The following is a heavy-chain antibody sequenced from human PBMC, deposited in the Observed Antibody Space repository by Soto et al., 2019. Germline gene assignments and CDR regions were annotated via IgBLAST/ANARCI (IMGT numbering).Heavy chain of an antibody. D-gene: IGHD3-16*01. Sequence: QVQLVQSGAEVKKPGSSVKVSCKASGGTFSSYAISWVRQAPGQGLEWMGGIIPIFGTANYAQKFQGRVTNTAEQTTSTAYMELSSLRSEDTAVYYCARVYAGAGGGYYYYGMDVWGQGTTVTVSS. CDR3: ARVYAGAGGGYYYYGMDV. CDR1: GGTFSSYA. CDR2: IIPIFGTA. J-gene: IGHJ6*02. V-gene: IGHV1-69*01.